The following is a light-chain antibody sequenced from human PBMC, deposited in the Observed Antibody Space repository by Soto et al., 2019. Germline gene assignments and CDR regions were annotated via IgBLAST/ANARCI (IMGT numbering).Light chain of an antibody. CDR3: QQYGSSPPSWT. CDR1: QSVSSNY. J-gene: IGKJ1*01. Sequence: ETVLTQSPGTLSLSPGERATLSCRASQSVSSNYLAWYQQKPGQAPRLLIYGASSRATGIPDRFSGSGSGTDFTLTISRQEPEDFAVYYCQQYGSSPPSWTFGQGTKVEIK. V-gene: IGKV3-20*01. CDR2: GAS.